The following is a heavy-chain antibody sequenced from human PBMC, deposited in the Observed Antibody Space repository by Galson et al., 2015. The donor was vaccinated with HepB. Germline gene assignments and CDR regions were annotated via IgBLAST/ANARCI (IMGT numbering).Heavy chain of an antibody. Sequence: SLRLSCATSGFAFSNAWMSWVRQPPGKGLEWLGHIKSENDGGTTGYAAPVKGRFTISRDDSQNTLYLQMSSLKTEDTALYYCTTSATSGNYYGAAYWGQGTLVTVSS. CDR2: IKSENDGGTT. J-gene: IGHJ4*02. CDR1: GFAFSNAW. V-gene: IGHV3-15*01. D-gene: IGHD3-10*01. CDR3: TTSATSGNYYGAAY.